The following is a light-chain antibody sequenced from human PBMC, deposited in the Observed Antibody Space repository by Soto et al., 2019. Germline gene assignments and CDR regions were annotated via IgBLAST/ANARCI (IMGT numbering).Light chain of an antibody. J-gene: IGLJ1*01. CDR2: SNH. CDR1: SSNIGSNT. Sequence: QSVLTQPPSASGTPGQRVTISCSGSSSNIGSNTVNWYQQLPGTAPKLLMYSNHQRPSGVPDRFSGSKSGTSVSLAISGLQSEDEADYYCAAWDGSLHGCVFGTGSMVTGL. V-gene: IGLV1-44*01. CDR3: AAWDGSLHGCV.